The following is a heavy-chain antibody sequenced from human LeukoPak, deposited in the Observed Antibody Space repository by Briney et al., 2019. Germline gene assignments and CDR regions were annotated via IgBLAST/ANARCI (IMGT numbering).Heavy chain of an antibody. Sequence: PSETLSLTCAVYGGSLSNYYWNWIRQPPGKGLEWIGEINHSGSTKYNLSLKSRVTISIDTSKKQFSLKLSSVTAADTAVYYCARVRLALFDYWGQGTLVTVSS. J-gene: IGHJ4*02. CDR2: INHSGST. D-gene: IGHD6-19*01. CDR1: GGSLSNYY. CDR3: ARVRLALFDY. V-gene: IGHV4-34*01.